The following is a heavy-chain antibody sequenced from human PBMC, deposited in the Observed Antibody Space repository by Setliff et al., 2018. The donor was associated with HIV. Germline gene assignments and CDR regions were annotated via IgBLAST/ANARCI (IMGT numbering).Heavy chain of an antibody. CDR2: INPNSGGT. V-gene: IGHV1-2*02. J-gene: IGHJ3*02. D-gene: IGHD3-16*01. CDR3: ARDWGSWDAFDI. CDR1: EFTFTGYY. Sequence: ASVKVSCKASEFTFTGYYIQRMRQAPGQGLEWMGWINPNSGGTNYAGKFQGRVTMTGDTSISTAYMELSSLRSDDTAVYYCARDWGSWDAFDIWGQGTLVTVSS.